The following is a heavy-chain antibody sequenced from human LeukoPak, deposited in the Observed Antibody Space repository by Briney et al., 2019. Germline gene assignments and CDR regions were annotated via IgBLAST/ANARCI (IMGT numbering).Heavy chain of an antibody. CDR3: AREDPQTTVPEGMDV. V-gene: IGHV4-59*01. Sequence: SETLSLTCTVSGGSISYYYWSWIRQSPGKGLEWIGYIYYSETTNYNPSLKSRVTISVDTSNNQFSLQLRSVTAADTAVYYCAREDPQTTVPEGMDVWGQGTTVTVSS. CDR2: IYYSETT. J-gene: IGHJ6*02. D-gene: IGHD4-17*01. CDR1: GGSISYYY.